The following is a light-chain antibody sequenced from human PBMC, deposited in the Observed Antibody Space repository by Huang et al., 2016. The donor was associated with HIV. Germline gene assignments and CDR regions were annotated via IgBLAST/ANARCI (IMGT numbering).Light chain of an antibody. J-gene: IGKJ1*01. Sequence: DIVMTQSPDSLAVSLGARATINCKSSQSVLNYYNNNNHLAWYQQKPGHPPKLLIYWASTRESGVPDRFSGSGSGTDFTLTISSLQAEDMAFYYCHQYYDTPGTFGQGTQVEIK. CDR3: HQYYDTPGT. V-gene: IGKV4-1*01. CDR2: WAS. CDR1: QSVLNYYNNNNH.